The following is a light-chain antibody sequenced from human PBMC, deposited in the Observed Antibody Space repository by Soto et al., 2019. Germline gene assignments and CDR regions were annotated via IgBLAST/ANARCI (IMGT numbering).Light chain of an antibody. CDR1: SGHSSYA. CDR2: VNSDGSH. CDR3: QTWGTGIRGV. V-gene: IGLV4-69*01. Sequence: QLVLTQSPSASASLGASVKLTCTLSSGHSSYAIAWHQQQPEKGPRYLMKVNSDGSHSKGDGIPDRFSGSSSGAERYLTISSLPSEDEADYYCQTWGTGIRGVFGTGIKLTVL. J-gene: IGLJ1*01.